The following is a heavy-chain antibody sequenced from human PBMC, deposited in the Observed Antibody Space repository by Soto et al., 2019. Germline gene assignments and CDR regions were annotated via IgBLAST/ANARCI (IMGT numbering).Heavy chain of an antibody. J-gene: IGHJ4*02. Sequence: EVQVLESGGGLVQPGGALKLSCSASAINFRSYAMSWVRQAPGKGLEWVSAVGGSGSDTYYADFVKGRFTVSRDDSKNTLYLHMSSLRVEDTAIYFCAKRQSFDFWSGYLPFFDYCGQGTPVTVSS. CDR1: AINFRSYA. D-gene: IGHD3-3*01. V-gene: IGHV3-23*01. CDR2: VGGSGSDT. CDR3: AKRQSFDFWSGYLPFFDY.